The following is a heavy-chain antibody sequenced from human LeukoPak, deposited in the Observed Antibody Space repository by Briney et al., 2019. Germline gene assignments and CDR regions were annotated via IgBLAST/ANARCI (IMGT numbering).Heavy chain of an antibody. D-gene: IGHD2/OR15-2a*01. Sequence: SETLSLTCTVSGSSFSSHYWSWIRQPPGKGLEWIGYINFSGSTTYNPSLKSRVTISLVTSKNQYSLRLSSVPAADTAVYYCAALPSMATPCYYYMDVWGKGTTVTVSS. CDR1: GSSFSSHY. CDR3: AALPSMATPCYYYMDV. CDR2: INFSGST. V-gene: IGHV4-59*11. J-gene: IGHJ6*03.